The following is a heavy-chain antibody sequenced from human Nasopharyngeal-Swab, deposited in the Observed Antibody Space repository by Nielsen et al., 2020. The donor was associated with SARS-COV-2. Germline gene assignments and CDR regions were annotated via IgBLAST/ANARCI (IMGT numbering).Heavy chain of an antibody. J-gene: IGHJ4*02. Sequence: SLKISCAASGFTFRSYEMNWVRQAPGKGLEWVSYISSSGSTIYYADSVKGRFTISRDNVKNSLYLQMNSLRAEDTAVYYCAPSSGWYYFDYWGQGTLVTVSS. V-gene: IGHV3-48*03. CDR1: GFTFRSYE. D-gene: IGHD6-19*01. CDR3: APSSGWYYFDY. CDR2: ISSSGSTI.